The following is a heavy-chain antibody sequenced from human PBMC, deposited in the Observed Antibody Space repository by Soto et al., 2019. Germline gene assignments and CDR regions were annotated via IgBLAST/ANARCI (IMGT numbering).Heavy chain of an antibody. J-gene: IGHJ4*02. CDR3: ARGSYYYDSSGYYFPGY. V-gene: IGHV3-7*01. D-gene: IGHD3-22*01. Sequence: ETLSLTCAVSGGSISSSNWWSWVRQPPGKGLEWVANIKQDGSEKYYVDSVKGRFTISRDNAKNSLYLQMNSLRAEDTAVYYCARGSYYYDSSGYYFPGYWGQGTLVTVSS. CDR2: IKQDGSEK. CDR1: GGSISSSNW.